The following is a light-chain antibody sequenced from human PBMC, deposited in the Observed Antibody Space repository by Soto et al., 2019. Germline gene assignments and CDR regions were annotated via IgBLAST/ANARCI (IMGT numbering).Light chain of an antibody. Sequence: DLQMTQSPSPVSASVGDRVTITCRASQAIGYWLAWYQQKPGKAPKLLIYPASNLQSGVPSRFSGSGSGTDFTLTISSLQPEDFAIYYCQQENSLPLTFGGGTKVEIK. V-gene: IGKV1-12*01. CDR3: QQENSLPLT. J-gene: IGKJ4*01. CDR2: PAS. CDR1: QAIGYW.